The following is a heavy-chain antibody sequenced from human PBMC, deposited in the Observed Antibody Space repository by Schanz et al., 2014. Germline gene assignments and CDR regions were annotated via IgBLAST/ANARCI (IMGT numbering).Heavy chain of an antibody. Sequence: EVQLVESGGCLVQPGGSLRLSCAASGFTFSTDWMSWVRQAPGKGLEWVANIKQDESERSYVDSVKGRFTISRDNAKNSLYLQMNSLRAEDTAVYYCARDKGGYYPFDYWGQGTLVTVSS. CDR3: ARDKGGYYPFDY. D-gene: IGHD3-3*01. J-gene: IGHJ4*02. CDR2: IKQDESER. CDR1: GFTFSTDW. V-gene: IGHV3-7*01.